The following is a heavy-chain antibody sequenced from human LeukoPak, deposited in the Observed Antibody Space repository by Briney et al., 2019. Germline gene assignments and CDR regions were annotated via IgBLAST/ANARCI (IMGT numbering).Heavy chain of an antibody. CDR2: IYYSGST. V-gene: IGHV4-39*01. D-gene: IGHD1-26*01. CDR1: GGSISSSSYY. Sequence: SETLSLTCTVSGGSISSSSYYWGWIRQPPGKGLEWIGSIYYSGSTYYNPSLKSRVTISVDTSKNQFSLKLSSVTAADTTVYYCARRGYSGSPYFDYWGQGTLVTVSS. J-gene: IGHJ4*02. CDR3: ARRGYSGSPYFDY.